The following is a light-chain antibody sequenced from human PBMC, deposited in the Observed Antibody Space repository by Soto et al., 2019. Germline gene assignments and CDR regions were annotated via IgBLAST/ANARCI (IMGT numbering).Light chain of an antibody. CDR2: GDS. J-gene: IGKJ1*01. V-gene: IGKV3-20*01. CDR3: QLYGWSLQWA. CDR1: QTVSSSF. Sequence: ESVLTHSPRTLSLSPGESATLSCRATQTVSSSFLAWYQQKRGQAPRLLIYGDSTRATGVPDRFSGSGSGTYFTLAIRELEPEDFAVYDCQLYGWSLQWAFGPGAKVDIK.